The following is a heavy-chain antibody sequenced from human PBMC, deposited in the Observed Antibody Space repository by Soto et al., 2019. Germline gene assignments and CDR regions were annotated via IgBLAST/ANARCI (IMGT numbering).Heavy chain of an antibody. Sequence: GGSLRLSCAASGFTFSSYGMHWVRQAPGKGLEWVAVIWYDGSNKYYADSVKGRFTISRDNSKNTLYLQMNSLRAEDPAVYYCARDSRAIVLVNDAFDIWGQGTMVTVSS. D-gene: IGHD3-22*01. CDR2: IWYDGSNK. CDR1: GFTFSSYG. J-gene: IGHJ3*02. V-gene: IGHV3-33*01. CDR3: ARDSRAIVLVNDAFDI.